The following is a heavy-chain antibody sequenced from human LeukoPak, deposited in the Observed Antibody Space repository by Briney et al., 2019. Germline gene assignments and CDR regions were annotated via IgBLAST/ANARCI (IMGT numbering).Heavy chain of an antibody. V-gene: IGHV3-48*03. CDR1: GFTFSSYE. Sequence: GGSLRLSCVASGFTFSSYEMQWVRQAPGKGLEWVSYISNSGRTIHYADSAKGRFTISRDNAKSSLFLHMNSLRAEDTAVYYCARGDNSSTWNYSFDYWAQGTLDTVSS. CDR2: ISNSGRTI. J-gene: IGHJ4*02. CDR3: ARGDNSSTWNYSFDY. D-gene: IGHD6-13*01.